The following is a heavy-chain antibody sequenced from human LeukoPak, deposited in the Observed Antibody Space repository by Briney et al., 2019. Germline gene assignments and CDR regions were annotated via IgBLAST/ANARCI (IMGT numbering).Heavy chain of an antibody. CDR3: AHVSGSGIHEGYFQH. CDR2: IYWDDDK. J-gene: IGHJ1*01. CDR1: GFSLSTSGVS. Sequence: SGPTLVKPTQTLTLTCTFSGFSLSTSGVSVGWIRQPPGKALEWLSHIYWDDDKRYSPSLKTRVTITKDTSKNQVVLTMTNMDPVDTATYYCAHVSGSGIHEGYFQHWGQGTLVTVSS. D-gene: IGHD3-10*01. V-gene: IGHV2-5*02.